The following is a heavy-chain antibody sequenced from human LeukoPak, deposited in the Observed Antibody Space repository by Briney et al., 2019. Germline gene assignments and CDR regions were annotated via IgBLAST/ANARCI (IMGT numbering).Heavy chain of an antibody. CDR2: IYPADSNT. D-gene: IGHD2-15*01. CDR1: GYNFVNNW. CDR3: VRSPACSSGTCYPNWFDP. J-gene: IGHJ5*02. Sequence: GESLKISCKGSGYNFVNNWIGWVRQMPGKGLEWMAIIYPADSNTKYSPSFQGQVTISADQSINTAFLQWSSLKASDTGMYYCVRSPACSSGTCYPNWFDPWGQGTLVIVSS. V-gene: IGHV5-51*01.